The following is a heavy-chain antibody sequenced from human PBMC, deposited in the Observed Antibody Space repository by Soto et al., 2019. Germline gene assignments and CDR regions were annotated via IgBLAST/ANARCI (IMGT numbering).Heavy chain of an antibody. V-gene: IGHV3-74*01. Sequence: EVQLVESGGGLVQPGGSLRLSCAASGFPFSHSWMSWVRQAPGKGLVWVSRINGDGSSTNYADSVKGRFTISRDNAMKTLHLQVNSLRVEDTSVYYWVRDFRWGQGTLVTVSS. J-gene: IGHJ4*02. CDR1: GFPFSHSW. CDR2: INGDGSST. CDR3: VRDFR.